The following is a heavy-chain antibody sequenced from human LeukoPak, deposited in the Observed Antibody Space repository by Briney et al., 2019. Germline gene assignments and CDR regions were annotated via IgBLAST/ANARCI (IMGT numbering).Heavy chain of an antibody. CDR1: GGSISSYY. CDR3: ARVNWNCLNYYYYYMDV. D-gene: IGHD1-7*01. J-gene: IGHJ6*03. Sequence: SETLSLTCIVSGGSISSYYWSWIRQPPGKGLEWIGYIYYSGSTNYNPSLKSRVTISVDTSKNQFSLKLSSVTAADTAVYYCARVNWNCLNYYYYYMDVWGKGTTVTVSS. CDR2: IYYSGST. V-gene: IGHV4-59*01.